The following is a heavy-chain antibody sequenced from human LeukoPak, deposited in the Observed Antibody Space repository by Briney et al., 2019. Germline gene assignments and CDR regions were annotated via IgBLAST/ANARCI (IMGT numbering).Heavy chain of an antibody. CDR2: IRSRSSDI. CDR3: AKHIGSSGSYNFDY. V-gene: IGHV3-21*01. D-gene: IGHD3-22*01. CDR1: GLTFSSYT. J-gene: IGHJ4*02. Sequence: PGGSLRLSCVASGLTFSSYTMNWVRQAPGKGLEWVSSIRSRSSDIYYVDSVKGRFTISRDNGKNSVYLQMDSLRAEDTAVYYCAKHIGSSGSYNFDYWGQGTLVTVSS.